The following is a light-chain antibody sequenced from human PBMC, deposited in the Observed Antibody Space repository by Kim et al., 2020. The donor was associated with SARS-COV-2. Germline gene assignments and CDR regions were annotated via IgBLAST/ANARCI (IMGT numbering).Light chain of an antibody. CDR2: HNT. Sequence: SYELTQPPSVSVSPGQTASITCSGNDFGSQYAYWYQQKPGQSPVLVIYHNTKRPSGIPERFSGSNSGNTATLTISGTQAMDEADYYCQVWDSIFVLFVFG. CDR1: DFGSQY. CDR3: QVWDSIFVLFV. J-gene: IGLJ1*01. V-gene: IGLV3-1*01.